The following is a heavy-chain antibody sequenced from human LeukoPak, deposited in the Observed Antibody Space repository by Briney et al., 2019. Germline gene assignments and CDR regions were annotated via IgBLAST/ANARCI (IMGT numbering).Heavy chain of an antibody. CDR1: GFTFSSYG. CDR3: ARELVLYCGGDCYLFDY. V-gene: IGHV3-30*03. Sequence: PGGSLRLSCAASGFTFSSYGMHWVRQAPGKGLEWVAVIFYDGSNKYYADSVKGRFTISRDNSKNTLYLQMNSLRAEDTAVYYCARELVLYCGGDCYLFDYWGQGTLVTVSS. D-gene: IGHD2-21*02. CDR2: IFYDGSNK. J-gene: IGHJ4*02.